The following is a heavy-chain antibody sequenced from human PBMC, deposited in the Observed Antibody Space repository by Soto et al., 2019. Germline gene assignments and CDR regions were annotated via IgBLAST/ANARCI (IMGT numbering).Heavy chain of an antibody. J-gene: IGHJ4*02. CDR1: GGSINSGGYY. CDR2: IHYRGRT. CDR3: ARCRDAFGFDT. V-gene: IGHV4-31*03. Sequence: SETLSLTCNVSGGSINSGGYYLGWIRQHPGKGLEWIGYIHYRGRTSYNPSLKNRGSISLDTSGHHFSLKLASVTVADTAVYYCARCRDAFGFDTWGQGILVTVS. D-gene: IGHD2-15*01.